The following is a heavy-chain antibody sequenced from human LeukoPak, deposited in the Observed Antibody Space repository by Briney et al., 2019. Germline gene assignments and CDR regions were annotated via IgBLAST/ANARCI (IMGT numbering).Heavy chain of an antibody. CDR3: ARGRGAARRNYYYMDV. D-gene: IGHD6-6*01. Sequence: ASVKVSCKASGYTFTSYDINWVRQATGQGLVWMGWMNPNNGNTGYAQKFQGRVTMTRNTSISTAYMELSSLRSEDTAVYYCARGRGAARRNYYYMDVWGKGTTVTVSS. CDR2: MNPNNGNT. V-gene: IGHV1-8*01. CDR1: GYTFTSYD. J-gene: IGHJ6*03.